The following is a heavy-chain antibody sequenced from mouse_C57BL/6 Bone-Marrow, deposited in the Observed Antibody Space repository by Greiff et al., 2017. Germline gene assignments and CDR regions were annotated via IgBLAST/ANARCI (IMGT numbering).Heavy chain of an antibody. CDR3: ARDGLLLLFDY. Sequence: EVKLVESGGGLVKPGGSLKLSCAASGFTFSSYAMSWVRQTPEKRLEWVATISDGGSYTYYPDNVKGRFTISRDNAKNNLYLQMSHLKSEDTAMYYCARDGLLLLFDYWGQGTTLTVSS. CDR1: GFTFSSYA. D-gene: IGHD1-1*01. J-gene: IGHJ2*01. CDR2: ISDGGSYT. V-gene: IGHV5-4*01.